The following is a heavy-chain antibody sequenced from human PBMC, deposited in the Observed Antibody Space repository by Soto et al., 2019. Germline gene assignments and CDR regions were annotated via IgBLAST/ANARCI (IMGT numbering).Heavy chain of an antibody. Sequence: GGSLRLSCAASGFTFSSYAMSWVRQAPGKGLEWVSAISGSGGSTYYADSVKGRFTISRDNSKNTLYLQMNSLRAEDTAVYYCAKDRVSSSWYGVNWFDPWGQGTLVTVSS. CDR1: GFTFSSYA. CDR2: ISGSGGST. V-gene: IGHV3-23*01. CDR3: AKDRVSSSWYGVNWFDP. D-gene: IGHD6-13*01. J-gene: IGHJ5*02.